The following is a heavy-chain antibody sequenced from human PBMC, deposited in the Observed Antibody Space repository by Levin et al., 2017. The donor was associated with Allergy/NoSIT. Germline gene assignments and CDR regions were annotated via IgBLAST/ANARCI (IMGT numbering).Heavy chain of an antibody. CDR1: GGSISSSRYY. CDR2: FFSSGSP. D-gene: IGHD3/OR15-3a*01. J-gene: IGHJ4*02. Sequence: SETLSLTCTVSGGSISSSRYYWGWIRQPPGKGLEWIGSFFSSGSPYYSPSLKGRVTISVDASKNQFSLKLNSVTAADTAIYYCARDDPAFGHWGQGTLVTVSS. CDR3: ARDDPAFGH. V-gene: IGHV4-39*01.